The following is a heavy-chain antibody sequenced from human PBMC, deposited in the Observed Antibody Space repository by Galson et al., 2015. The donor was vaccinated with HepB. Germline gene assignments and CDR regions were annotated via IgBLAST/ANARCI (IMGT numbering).Heavy chain of an antibody. CDR2: ISYDGSNK. D-gene: IGHD4-23*01. Sequence: SLRLSCAASGFSFSSYSMNWVRQAPGKGLEWVAVISYDGSNKYYADSVKGRFTISRDNSKNTLYLQMNSLRAEDTAVYYCARDFGRLRWTRGAFDIWGQGTMVTVAS. V-gene: IGHV3-30*03. CDR3: ARDFGRLRWTRGAFDI. J-gene: IGHJ3*02. CDR1: GFSFSSYS.